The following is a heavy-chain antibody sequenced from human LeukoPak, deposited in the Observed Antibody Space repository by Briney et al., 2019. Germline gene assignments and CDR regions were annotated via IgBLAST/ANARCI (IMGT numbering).Heavy chain of an antibody. J-gene: IGHJ4*02. Sequence: ASVKVSCKASGYTFTGYYMHWVRQAPGQGLEWLGWINPNSGGTNYAQKFQGRVTMTRDTSISTAYMELSRLRSDDTAVYYCARGYYGSGSYSNWGQGTLVTVSS. D-gene: IGHD3-10*01. CDR1: GYTFTGYY. CDR3: ARGYYGSGSYSN. CDR2: INPNSGGT. V-gene: IGHV1-2*02.